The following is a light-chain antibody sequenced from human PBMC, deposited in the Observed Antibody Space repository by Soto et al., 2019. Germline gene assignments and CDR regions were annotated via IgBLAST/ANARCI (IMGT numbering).Light chain of an antibody. CDR1: SSDVGTYNY. CDR2: DVS. CDR3: CSYAGRYSSV. V-gene: IGLV2-11*01. J-gene: IGLJ2*01. Sequence: QSVLTQPRSVSGSPGQSVTISCTGTSSDVGTYNYVSWYQQHPGKAPKLMIYDVSQRPSGVPDRFSGSKSGNTASLTISGLPAEDESDYYCCSYAGRYSSVFGGGTKVTVL.